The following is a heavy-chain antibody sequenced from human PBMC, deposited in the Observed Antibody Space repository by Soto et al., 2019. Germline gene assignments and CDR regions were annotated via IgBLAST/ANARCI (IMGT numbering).Heavy chain of an antibody. V-gene: IGHV1-3*01. CDR2: INAGNGNT. CDR1: GYTFTSYA. J-gene: IGHJ6*02. CDR3: ASRGVGAIHYYYYGMDV. D-gene: IGHD1-26*01. Sequence: ASVKFSCKASGYTFTSYAMHWVRQAPGQRLEWMGWINAGNGNTKYSQKFQGRVTITRDTSASTAYMELSSLRSEDTAVYYCASRGVGAIHYYYYGMDVWGQGTTVTVSS.